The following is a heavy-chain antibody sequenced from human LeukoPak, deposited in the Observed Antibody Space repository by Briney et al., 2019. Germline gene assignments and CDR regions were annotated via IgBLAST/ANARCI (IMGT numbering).Heavy chain of an antibody. CDR1: GFTFSDHS. V-gene: IGHV3-48*02. Sequence: GGSLRLSCVASGFTFSDHSFNWVRQAPGRGLEWVSYISRSTSTIYYADSVKGRFTISRDNAKNSLYLQMNSLRDEDTAVYYCARDADNYSSGWYDYKFVYWGQGTLVTVSS. D-gene: IGHD6-19*01. J-gene: IGHJ4*02. CDR3: ARDADNYSSGWYDYKFVY. CDR2: ISRSTSTI.